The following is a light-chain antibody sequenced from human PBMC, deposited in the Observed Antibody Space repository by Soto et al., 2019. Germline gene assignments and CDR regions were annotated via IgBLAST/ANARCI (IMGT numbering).Light chain of an antibody. CDR1: QSVSSY. J-gene: IGKJ4*01. CDR3: QQRRNWPLT. CDR2: DAS. Sequence: EIVLTQSPATLSLSPGERATLSCRASQSVSSYLAWYQQKPGQAPRLLIYDASNRATGIPARFSGSGSGTDFTLTISSLELEDYAVYYCQQRRNWPLTFGGGTKVDSK. V-gene: IGKV3-11*01.